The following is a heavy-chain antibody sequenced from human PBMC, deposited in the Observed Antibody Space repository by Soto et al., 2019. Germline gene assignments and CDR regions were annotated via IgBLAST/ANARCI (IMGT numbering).Heavy chain of an antibody. CDR1: GFTFSSYA. J-gene: IGHJ6*02. CDR3: AKDTQDIVVVPAAMLGVYYYGMDV. D-gene: IGHD2-2*01. V-gene: IGHV3-23*01. Sequence: TGGSLRLSCAASGFTFSSYAMSWVRQAPGKGLEWVSAISGSGGSTYYADSVKGRFTISRDNSKNTLYLQMNSLRAEDTAVYYCAKDTQDIVVVPAAMLGVYYYGMDVWGRGTTVTVSS. CDR2: ISGSGGST.